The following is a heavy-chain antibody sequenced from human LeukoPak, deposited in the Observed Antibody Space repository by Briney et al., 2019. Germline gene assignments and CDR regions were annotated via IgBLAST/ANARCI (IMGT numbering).Heavy chain of an antibody. CDR2: IYASGNT. D-gene: IGHD6-19*01. V-gene: IGHV4-4*07. J-gene: IGHJ4*02. CDR1: GGSISSSY. Sequence: SETLSLTCTVSGGSISSSYWRWIRQAAGKGLECIGRIYASGNTNYNPSLKSRVTMSVDTSKNQISLKLGSVTAADAATYYCAREGSGWYIDYWGPGTLVTVSS. CDR3: AREGSGWYIDY.